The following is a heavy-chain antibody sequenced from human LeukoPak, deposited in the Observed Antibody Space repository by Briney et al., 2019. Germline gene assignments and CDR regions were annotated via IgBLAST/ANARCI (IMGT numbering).Heavy chain of an antibody. J-gene: IGHJ4*02. Sequence: ASVKVSCEASGYTFTSYAMHWVRQAPGQRLEWMGWINAGNGNTKYSQEFQGRVTITRDTSASTAYMELSSLRSEDMAVYYCARGDPTYYDFWSGPSSLFDYWGQGTLVTVSS. CDR3: ARGDPTYYDFWSGPSSLFDY. V-gene: IGHV1-3*03. CDR1: GYTFTSYA. D-gene: IGHD3-3*01. CDR2: INAGNGNT.